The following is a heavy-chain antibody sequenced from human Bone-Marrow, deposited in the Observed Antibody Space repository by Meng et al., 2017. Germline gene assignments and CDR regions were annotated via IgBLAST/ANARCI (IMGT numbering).Heavy chain of an antibody. Sequence: ASVKFSCKASGYTFTSHYMHWMRQAPGQGLEWMGIINPTGGNTNYAQKFQGRVTMTRDTSTSTVYMELSSLRSEDTAVDYCARDGYSSGWYTGGYYWNGMDVWGQGTTVTVSS. CDR1: GYTFTSHY. CDR2: INPTGGNT. V-gene: IGHV1-46*01. D-gene: IGHD6-19*01. J-gene: IGHJ6*02. CDR3: ARDGYSSGWYTGGYYWNGMDV.